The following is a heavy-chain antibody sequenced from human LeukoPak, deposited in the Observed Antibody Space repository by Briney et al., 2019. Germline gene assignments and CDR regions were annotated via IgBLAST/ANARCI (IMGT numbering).Heavy chain of an antibody. J-gene: IGHJ5*02. Sequence: SETLSLTCAVYGGSFSGYYWSWIRQPPGKGLEWIGEINHSGSTNYNPSLKSRVTISVDTSKNQFSLRLSSVTAADTAVYYCARRLGYCSSTSCYAGRFDPWGQGTLVTVSS. CDR3: ARRLGYCSSTSCYAGRFDP. CDR2: INHSGST. CDR1: GGSFSGYY. V-gene: IGHV4-34*01. D-gene: IGHD2-2*01.